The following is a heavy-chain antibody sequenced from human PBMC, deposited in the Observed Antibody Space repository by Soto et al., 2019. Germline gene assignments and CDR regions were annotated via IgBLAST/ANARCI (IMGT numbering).Heavy chain of an antibody. CDR2: ISDSGGTT. CDR3: AKGWLVRGGQFEY. J-gene: IGHJ4*02. D-gene: IGHD6-19*01. Sequence: EVQLLESGGNLVQPGVSLRLSCAASGFTFSSYVMSWVRQAPGKGLEWVSGISDSGGTTYYAYSVRGRFTISRDNSKNTLYLQMNSLRAEDTALYYCAKGWLVRGGQFEYWGQGTLVTVSS. V-gene: IGHV3-23*01. CDR1: GFTFSSYV.